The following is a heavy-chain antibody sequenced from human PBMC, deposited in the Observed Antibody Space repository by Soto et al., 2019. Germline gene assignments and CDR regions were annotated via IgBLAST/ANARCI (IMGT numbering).Heavy chain of an antibody. V-gene: IGHV3-43D*04. J-gene: IGHJ4*02. D-gene: IGHD2-2*01. Sequence: QPGGSLRLSCAASGFTFDDYAMHWVRQAPGKGLEWVSLISWDGGSTYYADSVKGRFTISRDNSKNSLYLQMNSLRAEDTALYYCAKDIAPAAPQYYFDYWGQGTLVTVSS. CDR3: AKDIAPAAPQYYFDY. CDR2: ISWDGGST. CDR1: GFTFDDYA.